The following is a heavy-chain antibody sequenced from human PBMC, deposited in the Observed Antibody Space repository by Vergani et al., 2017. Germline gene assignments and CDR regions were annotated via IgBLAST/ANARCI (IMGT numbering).Heavy chain of an antibody. D-gene: IGHD3-10*01. J-gene: IGHJ4*02. CDR2: IIPILGIA. Sequence: QVQLVQSGAEVKKPGSSVKVSCKASGGTFSSYAISWVRQAPGQGLEWMGRIIPILGIANYAQKFQGRVTMTRDTSISTAYMELSRLRSDDTAVYYCARDLYGSGSYLWGQGTLVTVSS. CDR1: GGTFSSYA. CDR3: ARDLYGSGSYL. V-gene: IGHV1-69*04.